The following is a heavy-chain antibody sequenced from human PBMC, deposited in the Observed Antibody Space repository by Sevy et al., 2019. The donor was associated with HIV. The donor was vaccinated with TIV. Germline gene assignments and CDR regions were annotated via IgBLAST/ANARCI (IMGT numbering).Heavy chain of an antibody. Sequence: GGSLRLSCAASGFTFSSYSINWVRQAPGKGLEWVSYISSSSTIYYADSVKGRFTISRDNAKNSLYLQMNSLRDEDTAVYYCAREYDRGSFDYWGQRTLVTVSS. V-gene: IGHV3-48*02. J-gene: IGHJ4*02. CDR2: ISSSSTI. CDR3: AREYDRGSFDY. CDR1: GFTFSSYS. D-gene: IGHD3-16*01.